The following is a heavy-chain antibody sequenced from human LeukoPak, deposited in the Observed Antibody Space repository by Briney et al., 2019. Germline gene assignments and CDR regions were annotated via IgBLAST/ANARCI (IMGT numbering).Heavy chain of an antibody. Sequence: GGSLRLSCAASGFTFSSYGMSWVRQAPGKGLEWVSAISGSGGSTYYADSVKGRFTISRDNAKNSLYLQMNSLRAEDTALYYCARISYAFWSGHGDYWGQGTLVTVSS. CDR3: ARISYAFWSGHGDY. CDR2: ISGSGGST. CDR1: GFTFSSYG. J-gene: IGHJ4*02. V-gene: IGHV3-23*01. D-gene: IGHD3-3*01.